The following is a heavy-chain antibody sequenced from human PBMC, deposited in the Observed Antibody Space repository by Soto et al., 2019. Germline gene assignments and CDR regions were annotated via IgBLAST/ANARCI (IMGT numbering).Heavy chain of an antibody. J-gene: IGHJ6*02. CDR1: GGSISSSNW. CDR3: ANRYGSGSYYYYYYYGMDV. CDR2: IYHSGST. D-gene: IGHD3-10*01. Sequence: SETLSLTCAVSGGSISSSNWWSWVRQPPGKGLEWIGEIYHSGSTNYNPSLKSRVTISVDKSKNQFSLKLSSVTAADTAVYYCANRYGSGSYYYYYYYGMDVWGQGTTVTVSS. V-gene: IGHV4-4*02.